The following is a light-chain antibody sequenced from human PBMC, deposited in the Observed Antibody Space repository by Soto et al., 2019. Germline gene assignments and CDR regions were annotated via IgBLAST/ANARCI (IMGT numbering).Light chain of an antibody. V-gene: IGKV3-15*01. J-gene: IGKJ4*01. CDR1: QVVGST. CDR2: DAS. CDR3: QHYKTWPLS. Sequence: ELVLTQSPATLSVSPGERATLSCRASQVVGSTLAWYQQAPGQAPRLLIYDASTRATGIPARFSGDGSGTEFTLTISSLQSDDIAVYYCQHYKTWPLSFGGGTRVEI.